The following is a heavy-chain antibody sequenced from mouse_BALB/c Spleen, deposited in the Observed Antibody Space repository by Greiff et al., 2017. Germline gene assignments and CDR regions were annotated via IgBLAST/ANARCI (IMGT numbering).Heavy chain of an antibody. D-gene: IGHD2-1*01. V-gene: IGHV1-84*02. CDR3: ARDGNLAWFAY. CDR2: IYPGSGNT. Sequence: VQLQQSGPELVKPGASVKISCKASGYTFPDYYINWVKQKPGQGLEWIGWIYPGSGNTKYNEKFKGKATLTVDTSSSTAYMQLSSLTSEDTAVYCCARDGNLAWFAYWGQGTLVTVSA. CDR1: GYTFPDYY. J-gene: IGHJ3*01.